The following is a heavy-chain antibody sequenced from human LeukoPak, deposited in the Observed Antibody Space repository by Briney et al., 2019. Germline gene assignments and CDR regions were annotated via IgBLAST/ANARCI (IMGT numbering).Heavy chain of an antibody. CDR2: INPNSGGT. Sequence: ASVKVSCKFSVHTFTGYYMHWVRQAPGQGLEWMGLINPNSGGTNYAQKFQGRVTMTRDTSISTAYMELSRLRSDDTAVYYCARVRSYYYDSSGYPRQYFDYWGQGTLVTVSS. V-gene: IGHV1-2*06. CDR3: ARVRSYYYDSSGYPRQYFDY. J-gene: IGHJ4*02. D-gene: IGHD3-22*01. CDR1: VHTFTGYY.